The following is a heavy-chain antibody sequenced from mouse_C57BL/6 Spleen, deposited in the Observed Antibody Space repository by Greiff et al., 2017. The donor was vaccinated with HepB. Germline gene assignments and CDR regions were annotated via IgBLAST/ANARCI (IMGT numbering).Heavy chain of an antibody. Sequence: VQLQQSGTVLARPGASVKMSCKTSGYTFTSYWMHWVKQRPGQGLEWIGAIYPGNSDTSYNQKFKGKAKLTAVTSASTAYMELSSLTNEDSAVYYCTAGSSYYYAMDYWGQGTSVTVSS. V-gene: IGHV1-5*01. CDR2: IYPGNSDT. CDR1: GYTFTSYW. D-gene: IGHD1-1*01. CDR3: TAGSSYYYAMDY. J-gene: IGHJ4*01.